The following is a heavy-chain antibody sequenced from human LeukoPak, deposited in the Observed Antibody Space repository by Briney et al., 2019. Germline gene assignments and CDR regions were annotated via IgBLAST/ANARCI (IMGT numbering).Heavy chain of an antibody. J-gene: IGHJ4*02. CDR1: GFTFTTYA. CDR3: AKDLTSGDYVT. Sequence: GGSLRLSCAASGFTFTTYAMNWVRQAPGKGLEWVSAISGSGGSTYYADSVKGRFTISRDNSKNTLYLQMNSLRAEDTAVYYCAKDLTSGDYVTWGQGTLVTVSS. CDR2: ISGSGGST. V-gene: IGHV3-23*01. D-gene: IGHD4-17*01.